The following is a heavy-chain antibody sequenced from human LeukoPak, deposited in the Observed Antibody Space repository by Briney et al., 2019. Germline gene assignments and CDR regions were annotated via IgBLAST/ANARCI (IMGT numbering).Heavy chain of an antibody. J-gene: IGHJ3*02. V-gene: IGHV3-33*01. CDR2: IWYDGSNK. CDR3: AREDDSSGYHAFDI. Sequence: GGSLRLSCAASGFTFSSYGMHWVRQAPGKGLEWVSVIWYDGSNKYYADSVKGRFTISRDNSKNTLYLQMSSLRAEDTAVYYCAREDDSSGYHAFDIWGQGTMVTVSS. D-gene: IGHD3-22*01. CDR1: GFTFSSYG.